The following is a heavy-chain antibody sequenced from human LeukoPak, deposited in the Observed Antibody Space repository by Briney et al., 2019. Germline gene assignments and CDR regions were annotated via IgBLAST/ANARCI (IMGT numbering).Heavy chain of an antibody. Sequence: GGSLRLSCSASGFTFSSYAMHWVRQAPGKGLEWVSAISGSGGSTYYADSVNGRFTISRDNSKNTLYLQMNSLRAEDTAVYYCAKDLLRYDSSEDIWGQGTMVTVSS. CDR2: ISGSGGST. J-gene: IGHJ3*02. D-gene: IGHD3-22*01. CDR3: AKDLLRYDSSEDI. V-gene: IGHV3-23*01. CDR1: GFTFSSYA.